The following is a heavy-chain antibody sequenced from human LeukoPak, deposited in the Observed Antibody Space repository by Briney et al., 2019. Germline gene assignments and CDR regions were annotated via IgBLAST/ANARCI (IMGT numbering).Heavy chain of an antibody. V-gene: IGHV3-15*01. J-gene: IGHJ3*02. CDR2: IKSKTDGGTT. CDR1: GFTFSNAW. D-gene: IGHD3-10*01. Sequence: PGGSLRLSCEASGFTFSNAWMSWVRQAPGKGLEWVGRIKSKTDGGTTDYAAPVKGRFTISRDDSKTTLYLQMNSLKTEDTAVYYCATVAMIRGDDAFDIWGQGTMVTVSS. CDR3: ATVAMIRGDDAFDI.